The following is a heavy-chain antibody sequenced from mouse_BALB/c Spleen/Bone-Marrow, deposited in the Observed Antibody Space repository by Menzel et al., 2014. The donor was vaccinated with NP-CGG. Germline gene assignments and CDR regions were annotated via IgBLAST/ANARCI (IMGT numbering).Heavy chain of an antibody. CDR2: IYLGDGDT. CDR3: ARFCDGYYLPLDY. Sequence: QVQLPQSGPELAKPGASVKISCKASGYAFSSYWMNWVKQRPGQGLEWIGRIYLGDGDTKYNGKFKGKATLTADKSSSTAYMQLNSLTSEDSAVYYCARFCDGYYLPLDYWGQGTTLTVSS. D-gene: IGHD2-3*01. V-gene: IGHV1-82*01. CDR1: GYAFSSYW. J-gene: IGHJ2*01.